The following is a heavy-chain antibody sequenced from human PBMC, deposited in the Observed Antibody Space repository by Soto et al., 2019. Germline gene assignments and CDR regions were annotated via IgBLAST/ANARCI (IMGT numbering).Heavy chain of an antibody. J-gene: IGHJ6*02. CDR1: GYTFTRYA. Sequence: ASVKVSCKASGYTFTRYAMHWVRQAPGQRLEWMGWINAGNGNTKYSQKFRGRVTIIRDTSASTAYMELSSLRSEDTAVYYCARGGGVGFGDYTTGGMDVWGQGTTVTVSS. CDR3: ARGGGVGFGDYTTGGMDV. D-gene: IGHD2-8*02. V-gene: IGHV1-3*01. CDR2: INAGNGNT.